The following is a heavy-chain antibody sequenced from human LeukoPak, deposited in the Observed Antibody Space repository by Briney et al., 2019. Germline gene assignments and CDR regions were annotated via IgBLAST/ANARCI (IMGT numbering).Heavy chain of an antibody. D-gene: IGHD3-22*01. J-gene: IGHJ4*02. CDR1: GYTFTSYG. CDR2: ISAYNGNT. V-gene: IGHV1-18*01. Sequence: ASVKVSCKASGYTFTSYGISWVRQAPGQGLEWMGWISAYNGNTNYAQKLQGRVTMTTDTSTSTAYMELRSLRSDDTAVYYCARDTGRTYYYDSSGYFDYWGRGTLVTVSS. CDR3: ARDTGRTYYYDSSGYFDY.